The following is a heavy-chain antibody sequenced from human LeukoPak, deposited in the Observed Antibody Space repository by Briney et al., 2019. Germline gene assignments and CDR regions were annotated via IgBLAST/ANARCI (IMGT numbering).Heavy chain of an antibody. Sequence: GASVKVSCKASGYTFTSYYMHWVRQAPGQGLEWMGIINPSGGSTSYAQKFQGRVTMTRDTSTSTAYMELSSLRSEDTAVYYCARGKYSSGWHGYYYYGMDVWGKGTTVTVSS. J-gene: IGHJ6*04. CDR1: GYTFTSYY. V-gene: IGHV1-46*01. CDR2: INPSGGST. CDR3: ARGKYSSGWHGYYYYGMDV. D-gene: IGHD6-19*01.